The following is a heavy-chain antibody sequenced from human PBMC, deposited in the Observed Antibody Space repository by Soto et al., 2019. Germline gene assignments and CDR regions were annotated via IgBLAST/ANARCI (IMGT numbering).Heavy chain of an antibody. D-gene: IGHD3-3*01. CDR1: GFTFYRYA. V-gene: IGHV3-23*01. Sequence: WGAPRLSLARPGFTFYRYAMSWGRQAPGKGVEWVSAISGSGGSTYYADSVKGRFTISRDNSKNTLYLQMNSLRAEDTAVYYCAKVSSVSIFGVVISYFDYWGQGTLVTVSS. CDR3: AKVSSVSIFGVVISYFDY. CDR2: ISGSGGST. J-gene: IGHJ4*02.